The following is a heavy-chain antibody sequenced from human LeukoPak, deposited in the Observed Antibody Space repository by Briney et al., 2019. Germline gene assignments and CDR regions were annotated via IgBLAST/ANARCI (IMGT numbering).Heavy chain of an antibody. CDR2: MNPNSGNT. Sequence: ASVKVSRKASGYTFTSYDINWVRQATGQGLEWMGWMNPNSGNTGYAQKFQGRVTITTDESTSTAYMELSSLRSEDTAVYYCARLVVPVAISAFDIWGQGTMVTVSS. D-gene: IGHD2-2*02. CDR1: GYTFTSYD. V-gene: IGHV1-8*01. CDR3: ARLVVPVAISAFDI. J-gene: IGHJ3*02.